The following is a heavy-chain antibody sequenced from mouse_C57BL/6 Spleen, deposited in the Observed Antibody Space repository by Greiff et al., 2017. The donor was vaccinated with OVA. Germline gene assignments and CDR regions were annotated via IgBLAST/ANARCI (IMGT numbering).Heavy chain of an antibody. Sequence: EVKLVESGGGLVKPGGSLKLSCAASGFTFSSYAMSWVRQTPEKRLEWVATISDGGSYTYYPDNVKGRCTISRDNAKNNLYLQMSHLKSEDTAMYYCARDGSTDAMDYWGQGTSVTVSS. J-gene: IGHJ4*01. CDR1: GFTFSSYA. CDR2: ISDGGSYT. V-gene: IGHV5-4*01. CDR3: ARDGSTDAMDY.